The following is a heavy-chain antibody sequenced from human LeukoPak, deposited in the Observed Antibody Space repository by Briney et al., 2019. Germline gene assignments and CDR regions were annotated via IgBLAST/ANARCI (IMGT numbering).Heavy chain of an antibody. CDR2: INPNSGGT. Sequence: ASVKVSCKASGYTFTGYYMHWVRQAPGQGLEWMGWINPNSGGTNYAQKFQGRVTISVDTSKNQFSLKLSSVTAADTAVYYCARGPWYQLLFFWNGFDYWGQGTLVTVSS. V-gene: IGHV1-2*02. J-gene: IGHJ4*02. CDR3: ARGPWYQLLFFWNGFDY. D-gene: IGHD2-2*01. CDR1: GYTFTGYY.